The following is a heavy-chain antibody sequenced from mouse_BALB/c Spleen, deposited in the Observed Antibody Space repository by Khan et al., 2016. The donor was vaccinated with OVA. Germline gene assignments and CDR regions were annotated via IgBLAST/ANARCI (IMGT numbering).Heavy chain of an antibody. Sequence: VQLQQSGPGLVKPSQSLSLTCTVTGYSITSDYAWNWIRQFPGNKLEWMGYINYSGGTSYLPSLKSRISITRDTSKNQFFLQLNSVTTEDSATYYCARWVAYWGQGTLVTVS. CDR1: GYSITSDYA. CDR2: INYSGGT. V-gene: IGHV3-2*02. J-gene: IGHJ3*01. CDR3: ARWVAY.